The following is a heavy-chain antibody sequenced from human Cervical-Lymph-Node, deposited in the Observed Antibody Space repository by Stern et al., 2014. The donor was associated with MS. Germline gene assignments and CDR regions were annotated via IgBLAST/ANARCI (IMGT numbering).Heavy chain of an antibody. CDR2: IYYTGST. CDR1: GGSINTYY. Sequence: QLQLQESGPGLVKPSETLSLNCTVSGGSINTYYWSWMRQPPGKGLEWIGYIYYTGSTNSSPSLKSRLTLSIDPSKNQFSLKLSSVTAADTAVYYCASYFDSYGMDVWGQGIKVTVSS. D-gene: IGHD3-10*01. J-gene: IGHJ6*02. V-gene: IGHV4-59*08. CDR3: ASYFDSYGMDV.